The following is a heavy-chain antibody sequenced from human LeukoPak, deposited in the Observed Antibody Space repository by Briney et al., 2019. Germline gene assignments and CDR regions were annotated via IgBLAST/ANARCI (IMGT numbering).Heavy chain of an antibody. CDR2: IYYSGST. CDR1: GGSISSSSYY. CDR3: ARIPPVVVIGAFDI. D-gene: IGHD3-22*01. J-gene: IGHJ3*02. V-gene: IGHV4-39*07. Sequence: KASETLSLTCTVPGGSISSSSYYWGWIRQPPGKGLEWIGSIYYSGSTYYNPSLKSRVTISVDTSKNQFSLKLSSVTAADTAVYYCARIPPVVVIGAFDIWGQGTMVTVSS.